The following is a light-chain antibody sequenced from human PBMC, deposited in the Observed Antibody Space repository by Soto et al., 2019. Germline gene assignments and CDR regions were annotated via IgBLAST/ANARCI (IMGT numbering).Light chain of an antibody. CDR1: QSISSY. CDR3: QLGET. Sequence: DIQMTQSPSSLSASVRDKVTNTCRASQSISSYLNWYQQKPGKAPKLLIYAASSLQSGVPSRFSGSGSGTDFTLTISSLQPEDFATYYCQLGETFGQGTKV. CDR2: AAS. V-gene: IGKV1-39*01. J-gene: IGKJ1*01.